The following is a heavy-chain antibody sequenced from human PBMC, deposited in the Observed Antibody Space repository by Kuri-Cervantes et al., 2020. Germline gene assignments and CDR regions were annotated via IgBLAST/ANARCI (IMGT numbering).Heavy chain of an antibody. CDR3: ARDGDSSGWDFDY. CDR2: IGTSRNYI. CDR1: GFTFSNYN. Sequence: GESLKISCAASGFTFSNYNINWVRQAPGKWLEWVSSIGTSRNYIYYADSVKGRFTISRDNTKNSLYLQMNSLRAEDSAVYYCARDGDSSGWDFDYWGQGTLVTVSS. D-gene: IGHD6-19*01. V-gene: IGHV3-21*01. J-gene: IGHJ4*02.